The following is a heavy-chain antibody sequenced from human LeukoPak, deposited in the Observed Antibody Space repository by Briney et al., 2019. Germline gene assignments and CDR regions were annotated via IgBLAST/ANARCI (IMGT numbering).Heavy chain of an antibody. J-gene: IGHJ4*02. CDR3: ARVSGSYNYFDY. V-gene: IGHV3-48*01. Sequence: PGGSLRLSCVASGFTFSSHSMNWVRQAPGKGLEWVSYITSSSSTIYYADSVKGRFTITRVNAKNSLYLQMNSLRVEDTAVYYCARVSGSYNYFDYWGQGTLVTVSS. D-gene: IGHD1-26*01. CDR1: GFTFSSHS. CDR2: ITSSSSTI.